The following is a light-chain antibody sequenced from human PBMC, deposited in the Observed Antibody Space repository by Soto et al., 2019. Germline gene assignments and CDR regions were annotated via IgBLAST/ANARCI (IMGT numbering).Light chain of an antibody. CDR1: QDSSNY. CDR2: DTS. J-gene: IGKJ4*01. Sequence: DIQMTQSPSSLSASVGDRVTITCQASQDSSNYLNWYQQKTGKAPKLLIYDTSNLETGVPSRFSGSGSGTDFTFTIRSLEPEDIATYSCQLYDNLPLTFGGGTKVELK. V-gene: IGKV1-33*01. CDR3: QLYDNLPLT.